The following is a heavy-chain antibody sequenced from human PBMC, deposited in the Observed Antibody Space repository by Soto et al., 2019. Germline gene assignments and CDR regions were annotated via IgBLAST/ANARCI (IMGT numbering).Heavy chain of an antibody. J-gene: IGHJ6*02. Sequence: SVKVSCKASGGTFTSYAISWVRQAPGQGLEWMGGIIPIFGTANYAQKLQGRVTITADESTSTAYMELSSLRSEDTSVYYCARVGGYGSYYYGMDVWGQGTTVTVSS. CDR3: ARVGGYGSYYYGMDV. CDR2: IIPIFGTA. CDR1: GGTFTSYA. V-gene: IGHV1-69*13. D-gene: IGHD6-25*01.